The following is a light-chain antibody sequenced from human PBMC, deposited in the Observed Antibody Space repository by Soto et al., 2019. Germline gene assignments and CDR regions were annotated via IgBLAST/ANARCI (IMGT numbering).Light chain of an antibody. CDR3: CSYAGSSTFL. V-gene: IGLV2-23*02. J-gene: IGLJ2*01. Sequence: QSALTQPASVSGSPGQSITISCTGTSSDVGSYNLVSWYQQHPGKAPKLMIYEVSKRPSGVSNRFSGSKSGNTASLTISGFQAEDEADYYCCSYAGSSTFLFGGGTKLTVL. CDR2: EVS. CDR1: SSDVGSYNL.